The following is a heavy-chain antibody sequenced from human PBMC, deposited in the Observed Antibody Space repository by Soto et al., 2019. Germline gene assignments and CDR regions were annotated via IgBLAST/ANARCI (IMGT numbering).Heavy chain of an antibody. V-gene: IGHV1-69*01. CDR2: IIPIIGTA. Sequence: QVQLVQSGAEVKKPGSSVKVSCKASGGTFSSYAISWVRQAPGQGLEWMGGIIPIIGTANYAQKFQGRVTITADEATSTADMELSSLRSEDKAVYYCAREVGATLNWFDPWGQGTLVTVSS. CDR3: AREVGATLNWFDP. CDR1: GGTFSSYA. D-gene: IGHD1-26*01. J-gene: IGHJ5*02.